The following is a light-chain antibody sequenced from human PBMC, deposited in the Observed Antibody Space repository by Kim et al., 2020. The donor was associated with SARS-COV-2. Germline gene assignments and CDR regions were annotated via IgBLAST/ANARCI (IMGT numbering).Light chain of an antibody. CDR1: NIGTKS. J-gene: IGLJ2*01. Sequence: SYELTQPPSVSVAPGKTATITCGGNNIGTKSVHWYQQKPGQAPILVIYYDTHRPSGIPERFSGSNSGNTATLTISWVEAGDEADYYCQVWDSSVIFGGGTQLTVL. V-gene: IGLV3-21*04. CDR3: QVWDSSVI. CDR2: YDT.